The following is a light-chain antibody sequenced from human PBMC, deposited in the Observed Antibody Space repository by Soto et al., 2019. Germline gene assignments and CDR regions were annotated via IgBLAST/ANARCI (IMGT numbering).Light chain of an antibody. CDR2: WAS. CDR3: QQYYRAPTWT. J-gene: IGKJ1*01. CDR1: QSVLYSSNNKNY. V-gene: IGKV4-1*01. Sequence: DIVMTQSPDSLAVSLGERATINCKSSQSVLYSSNNKNYLAWYQQKPGQPPKLLIYWASTRESGVPDRFSGSGSETDFTLTISSLQAEDVAVYYCQQYYRAPTWTFGQGTKVEIK.